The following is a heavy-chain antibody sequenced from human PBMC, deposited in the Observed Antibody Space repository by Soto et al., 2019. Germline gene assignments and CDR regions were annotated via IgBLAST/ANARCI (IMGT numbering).Heavy chain of an antibody. CDR1: GFTFSSYA. CDR2: ISSSGSSI. V-gene: IGHV3-48*02. Sequence: PGGSLRLSCAASGFTFSSYAMSWVRQAPGKGLEWVSAISSSGSSIYYADSVKGRFTISRDNAKNSLYLQMNSLRDEDTAVYYCARVRGYVWGSYRSDAFDIWGQGTMVTVS. D-gene: IGHD3-16*02. J-gene: IGHJ3*02. CDR3: ARVRGYVWGSYRSDAFDI.